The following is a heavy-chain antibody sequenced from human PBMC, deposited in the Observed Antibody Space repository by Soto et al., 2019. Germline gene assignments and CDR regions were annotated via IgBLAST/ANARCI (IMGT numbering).Heavy chain of an antibody. J-gene: IGHJ4*02. V-gene: IGHV3-7*03. Sequence: EVQLVESGGGLVQPGGSLRLSCAASGFTFSSSWMNWVRQAPGKGLEWVVDIKEDGSEKYYVDSLKGRFTISRDNAKNSLYLQMNSLRAEDTAVYYCARGDYYDRRFDSWGQGTLVTVSS. CDR2: IKEDGSEK. CDR1: GFTFSSSW. CDR3: ARGDYYDRRFDS. D-gene: IGHD3-22*01.